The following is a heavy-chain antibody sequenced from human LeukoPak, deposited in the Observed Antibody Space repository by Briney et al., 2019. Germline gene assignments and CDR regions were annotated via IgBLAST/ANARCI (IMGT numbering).Heavy chain of an antibody. D-gene: IGHD3-3*01. Sequence: PSETLSLTCTVPGGCISSYYWSWIRQPPGKGLEWIGYIYYSGSTNYNPSLKSRVTISVDTSKNQFSLKLSSVTAADTTVYYCARGRSYDFWSGYYFDYWGQGTLVTVSS. J-gene: IGHJ4*02. V-gene: IGHV4-59*01. CDR3: ARGRSYDFWSGYYFDY. CDR2: IYYSGST. CDR1: GGCISSYY.